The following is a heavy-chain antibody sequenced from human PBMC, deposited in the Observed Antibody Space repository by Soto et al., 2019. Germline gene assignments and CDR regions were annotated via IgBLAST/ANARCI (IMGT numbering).Heavy chain of an antibody. V-gene: IGHV3-23*01. CDR1: GFTFSTYA. CDR3: AKTSAVAGRSNWFDP. D-gene: IGHD6-19*01. CDR2: ISGSGTST. J-gene: IGHJ5*02. Sequence: GGSLRLSCAASGFTFSTYAMNWVRQAPGKGLELVSSISGSGTSTYYADSVKGRFTISRDNSKNTLYLQMKSLRAEDTAVYYCAKTSAVAGRSNWFDPWGQGTLVTVSS.